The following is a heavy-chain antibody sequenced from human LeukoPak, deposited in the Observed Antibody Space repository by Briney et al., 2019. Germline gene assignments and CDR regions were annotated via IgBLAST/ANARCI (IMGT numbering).Heavy chain of an antibody. D-gene: IGHD1-26*01. J-gene: IGHJ6*02. V-gene: IGHV3-30*18. CDR2: ISYDGSNK. CDR3: AKDGGLYRRRPPYGMDV. Sequence: GGSLRLSCAASGFTVTNKYMTWVRQAPGKGLEWVAVISYDGSNKYYADSVKGRFTISRDNSKNTLYLQMNSLRAEDTAVYYCAKDGGLYRRRPPYGMDVWGQGTTVTVSS. CDR1: GFTVTNKY.